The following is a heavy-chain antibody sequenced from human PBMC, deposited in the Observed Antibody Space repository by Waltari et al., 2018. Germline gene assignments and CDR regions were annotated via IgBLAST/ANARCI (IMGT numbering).Heavy chain of an antibody. CDR2: ISTGSSPT. J-gene: IGHJ3*01. V-gene: IGHV3-48*01. CDR3: VRDHAYAFDF. Sequence: EVQLVESGGDLVQPGGSLRLSCSASGFTFSAYTMNWVRQAPGKGLDGVSYISTGSSPTYYADSVKGRFTISRDNAKNSLYLQMSSLRAEDTALYYCVRDHAYAFDFWGQGTMVTVPS. CDR1: GFTFSAYT.